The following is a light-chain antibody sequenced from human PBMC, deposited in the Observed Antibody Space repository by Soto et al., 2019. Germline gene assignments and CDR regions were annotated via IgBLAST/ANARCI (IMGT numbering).Light chain of an antibody. Sequence: EIVMTQSPATLSVSPGERATLSCRATHSVSSNLAWYQQKPGQAPRLLIYGASTRATGIPVRFSGSGSGTEFTLTISSLQSGDFAVYYCQQYNNWPLTFGGGTKVEIK. V-gene: IGKV3-15*01. CDR3: QQYNNWPLT. J-gene: IGKJ4*01. CDR1: HSVSSN. CDR2: GAS.